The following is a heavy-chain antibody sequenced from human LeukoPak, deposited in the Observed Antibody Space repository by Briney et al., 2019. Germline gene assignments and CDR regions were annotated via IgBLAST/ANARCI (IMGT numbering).Heavy chain of an antibody. Sequence: GGSLRLSCAASGFTFSSYSTNWVRQAPGKGLEWVSYISSSSSTIYYADSVKGRFTISRDNAKNSLYLQMNSLRDEDTAVHYCAREPLYGSGSYSFDYWGQGTLVTVSS. V-gene: IGHV3-48*02. CDR3: AREPLYGSGSYSFDY. J-gene: IGHJ4*02. D-gene: IGHD3-10*01. CDR2: ISSSSSTI. CDR1: GFTFSSYS.